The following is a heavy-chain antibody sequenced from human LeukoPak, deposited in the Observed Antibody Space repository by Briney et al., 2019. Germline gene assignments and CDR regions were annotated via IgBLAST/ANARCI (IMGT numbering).Heavy chain of an antibody. CDR3: ARASLYGSGTRGFDY. Sequence: SETLSLTCTVSGDSISSSSYYWGWIRQPPGKGLEWIGTIYYSGSTYYNPSLKSRLTISVDTSTNQFSLKLSSVTAADTAVYYCARASLYGSGTRGFDYWGQGTLVTVSS. V-gene: IGHV4-39*07. D-gene: IGHD3-10*01. CDR1: GDSISSSSYY. CDR2: IYYSGST. J-gene: IGHJ4*02.